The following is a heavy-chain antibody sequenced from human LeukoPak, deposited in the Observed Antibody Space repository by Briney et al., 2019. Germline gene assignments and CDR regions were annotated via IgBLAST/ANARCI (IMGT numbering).Heavy chain of an antibody. D-gene: IGHD2-2*01. V-gene: IGHV3-30*02. CDR2: IRYDGSNK. Sequence: GGSLRLSCAASGFTFSSYGMHWVRQAPGKGLEWVAFIRYDGSNKYYADSVKGRFTISRDNSKNTLYLQMSSLRAEDTAVYYCAKGEGYCSSTSCYEGSPDAFDIWAKGQWSPSLQ. CDR1: GFTFSSYG. CDR3: AKGEGYCSSTSCYEGSPDAFDI. J-gene: IGHJ3*02.